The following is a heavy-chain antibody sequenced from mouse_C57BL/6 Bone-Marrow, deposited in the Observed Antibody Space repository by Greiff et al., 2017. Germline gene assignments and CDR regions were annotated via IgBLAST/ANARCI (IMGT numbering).Heavy chain of an antibody. CDR2: IDPEDGET. D-gene: IGHD1-1*01. CDR3: ARRYYYGSSPYYYAMDY. V-gene: IGHV14-2*01. Sequence: VQLQQSGAELVKPGASVKLSCTASGFNIKDYYMHWVKQRTEQGLEWIGRIDPEDGETKYAPKFQGKATITADPSSNTAYLQRSSLTSEDTAVYYCARRYYYGSSPYYYAMDYWGQGTSVTVSS. CDR1: GFNIKDYY. J-gene: IGHJ4*01.